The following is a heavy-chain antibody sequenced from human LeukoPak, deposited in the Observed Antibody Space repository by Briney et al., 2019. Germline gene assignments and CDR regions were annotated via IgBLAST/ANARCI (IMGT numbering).Heavy chain of an antibody. D-gene: IGHD3-3*01. CDR1: GFTFSNAW. CDR3: AKDLGPWRCFDY. J-gene: IGHJ4*02. CDR2: IRYDGSNK. V-gene: IGHV3-30*02. Sequence: GGSLRLSCAASGFTFSNAWMSWVRQAPGKGLEWVAFIRYDGSNKYYADSVKGRFTISRDNSKNTLYLQMNSLRAEDTAVYYCAKDLGPWRCFDYWGQGTLVTVSS.